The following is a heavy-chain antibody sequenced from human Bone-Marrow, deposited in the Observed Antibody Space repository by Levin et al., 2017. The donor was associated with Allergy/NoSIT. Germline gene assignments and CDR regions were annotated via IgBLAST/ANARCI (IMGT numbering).Heavy chain of an antibody. V-gene: IGHV4-39*01. CDR2: IYYSGST. CDR1: GGSISSSSYY. J-gene: IGHJ4*02. D-gene: IGHD1-7*01. Sequence: SQTLSLTCTVSGGSISSSSYYWGWIRQPPGKGLEWIGSIYYSGSTYYNPSLKSRVTISVDTSKNQFSLKLSSVTAADTAVYYCARHRTGTLDYWGQGTLVTVSS. CDR3: ARHRTGTLDY.